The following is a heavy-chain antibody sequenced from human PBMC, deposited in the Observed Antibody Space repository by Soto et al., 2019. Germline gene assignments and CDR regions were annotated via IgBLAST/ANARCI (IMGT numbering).Heavy chain of an antibody. CDR3: TRDPEKYRGYDLGIDY. Sequence: GGSLRLSCAASGFTFSNYEMSCVRQAPGKGLEWVSYISSSGKTIYYADSVKGRFTISRDNAKNSLYLQMNSLRAEDTAVYYCTRDPEKYRGYDLGIDYWCQGT. J-gene: IGHJ4*02. D-gene: IGHD5-12*01. V-gene: IGHV3-48*03. CDR1: GFTFSNYE. CDR2: ISSSGKTI.